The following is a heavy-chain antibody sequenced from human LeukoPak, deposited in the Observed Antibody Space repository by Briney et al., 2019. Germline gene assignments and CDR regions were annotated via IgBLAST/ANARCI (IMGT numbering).Heavy chain of an antibody. V-gene: IGHV5-51*01. J-gene: IGHJ4*02. Sequence: GESLKISCKGSGYSFTSYWIGWVRQMPGKGLEWMGIIYPGDSDTRYSPSFQGQVTISADKSISTAYLQWSSLKASDTAMYYCARSGWPYYYGSGSYYEFSDYWGQGTLVTVSS. D-gene: IGHD3-10*01. CDR1: GYSFTSYW. CDR2: IYPGDSDT. CDR3: ARSGWPYYYGSGSYYEFSDY.